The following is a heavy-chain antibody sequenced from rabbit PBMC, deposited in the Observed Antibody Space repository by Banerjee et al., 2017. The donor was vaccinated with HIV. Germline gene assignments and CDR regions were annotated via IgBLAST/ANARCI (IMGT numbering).Heavy chain of an antibody. V-gene: IGHV1S45*01. Sequence: QEQLEESGGDLVKPEVSLTLTCTFSGFSFSSSYWICWVRPAPGKGLEWIGCLYTGGGSTFDANWAKGRFALSKTTSTTVTLQMTRLTAADTATYLCARGGTLWGTGTLVTVS. CDR1: GFSFSSSYW. CDR2: LYTGGGST. CDR3: ARGGTL. J-gene: IGHJ4*01.